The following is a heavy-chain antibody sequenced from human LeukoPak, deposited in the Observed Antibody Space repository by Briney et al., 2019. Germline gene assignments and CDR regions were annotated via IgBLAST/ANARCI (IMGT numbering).Heavy chain of an antibody. CDR2: IWYDGSNR. D-gene: IGHD6-19*01. CDR1: GFTFSSYG. J-gene: IGHJ4*02. V-gene: IGHV3-33*06. Sequence: GRSLRLSCAASGFTFSSYGIHWVRQAPGKGLEWVAIIWYDGSNRYYADSVKGRFTISRDNSKNTLYLQMSSLRAEDTAVYYCAKGDSSGWASLDYWGQGTLVTVSS. CDR3: AKGDSSGWASLDY.